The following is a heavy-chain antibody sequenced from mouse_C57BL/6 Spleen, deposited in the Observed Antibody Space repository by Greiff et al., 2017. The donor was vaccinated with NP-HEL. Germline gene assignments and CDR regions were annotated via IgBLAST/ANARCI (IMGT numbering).Heavy chain of an antibody. D-gene: IGHD1-1*01. V-gene: IGHV1-64*01. Sequence: VQLQQPGAELVKPGASVKLSCKASGYTFTSYWMHWVKQRPGQGLEWIGMIHPNSGSTNYNEKFKSKATLTVDKSSSTAYMQLSSQTSEDSAVYYCARSGYYGSSYEDYWGQGTTLTVSS. CDR1: GYTFTSYW. J-gene: IGHJ2*01. CDR3: ARSGYYGSSYEDY. CDR2: IHPNSGST.